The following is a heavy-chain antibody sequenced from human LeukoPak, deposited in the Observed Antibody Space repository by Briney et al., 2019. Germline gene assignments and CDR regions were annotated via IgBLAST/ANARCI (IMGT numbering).Heavy chain of an antibody. CDR3: AKSFFPGGSSFTFDI. CDR1: GFTFGSYA. D-gene: IGHD3-10*01. Sequence: GGSLRLSCAASGFTFGSYAMTWVRQAPGKGLEWVSSISDGGVNTYYADSVKGRSTISRDNSKNTLYLQMNSLRAEDTAVYYCAKSFFPGGSSFTFDIWGQGTLVTVSS. CDR2: ISDGGVNT. V-gene: IGHV3-23*01. J-gene: IGHJ3*02.